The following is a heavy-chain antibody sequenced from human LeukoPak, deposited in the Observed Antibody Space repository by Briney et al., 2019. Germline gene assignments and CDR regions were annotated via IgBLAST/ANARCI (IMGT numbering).Heavy chain of an antibody. Sequence: ASVKVSCKASGHTFTGYYMHWVRQAPGQGLEWMGWINPNSGGTNYAQKFQGRVTMTRDTSISTAYMELSRLRSDDTAVYYCALSMVRGVRFFFDYWGQGTLVTVSS. CDR2: INPNSGGT. CDR3: ALSMVRGVRFFFDY. D-gene: IGHD3-10*01. CDR1: GHTFTGYY. J-gene: IGHJ4*02. V-gene: IGHV1-2*02.